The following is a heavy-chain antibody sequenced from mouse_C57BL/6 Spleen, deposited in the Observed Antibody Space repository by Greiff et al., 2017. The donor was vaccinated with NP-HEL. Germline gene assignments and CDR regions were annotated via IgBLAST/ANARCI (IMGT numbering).Heavy chain of an antibody. CDR1: GYTFTDYE. Sequence: QVQLQQSGAELVRPGASVTLSCKASGYTFTDYEMHWVKQTPVHGLEWIGAIDPETGGTAYNQKFKGKAILTADKSSSTAYMELRSLTSEDSAVYYCARSYDYDYAMDYWGQGTSVTVSS. D-gene: IGHD2-4*01. V-gene: IGHV1-15*01. J-gene: IGHJ4*01. CDR3: ARSYDYDYAMDY. CDR2: IDPETGGT.